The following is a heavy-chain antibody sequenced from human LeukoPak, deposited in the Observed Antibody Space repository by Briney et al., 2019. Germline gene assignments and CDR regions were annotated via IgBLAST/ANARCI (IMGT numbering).Heavy chain of an antibody. Sequence: GASVKVSCKVSGYSLTELSLHWVRQAPGEGLEWIGNFDPEDGETIYAQKFQGRVTMSEGASTQTAYMELSSLRSEDRAVYYCATGRGFFDFWGQGTLVTVSS. V-gene: IGHV1-24*01. J-gene: IGHJ4*02. CDR3: ATGRGFFDF. CDR1: GYSLTELS. CDR2: FDPEDGET.